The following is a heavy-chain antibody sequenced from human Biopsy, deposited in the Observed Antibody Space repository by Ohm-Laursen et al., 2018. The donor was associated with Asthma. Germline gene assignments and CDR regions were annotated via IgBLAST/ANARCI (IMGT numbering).Heavy chain of an antibody. D-gene: IGHD3-10*01. J-gene: IGHJ3*02. CDR1: GYTFINYA. CDR3: ARTYYDVFAI. V-gene: IGHV1-3*01. CDR2: INAGNGNT. Sequence: ASVKVSCKVSGYTFINYAIHWVCQAPGQRLEWMGWINAGNGNTKYSQKFQGRVTITRDTSASTAYMDLSSLRSEDTAVYYCARTYYDVFAIWGQGTMVTVSS.